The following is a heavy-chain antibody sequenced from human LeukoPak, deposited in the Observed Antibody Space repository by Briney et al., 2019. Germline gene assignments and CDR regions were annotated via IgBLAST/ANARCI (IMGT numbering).Heavy chain of an antibody. J-gene: IGHJ4*02. CDR2: IYYSGSA. CDR1: GGSIRSSYYY. D-gene: IGHD2-2*01. Sequence: PSETLSLTCTVSGGSIRSSYYYWGWIRQPPGKGLEWIGYIYYSGSANYNPSLKSRVTISVDTSKNQFSLKLSSVTAADTAVYYCARSDCRSTSCYVDYWGQGTLVTVSS. CDR3: ARSDCRSTSCYVDY. V-gene: IGHV4-61*05.